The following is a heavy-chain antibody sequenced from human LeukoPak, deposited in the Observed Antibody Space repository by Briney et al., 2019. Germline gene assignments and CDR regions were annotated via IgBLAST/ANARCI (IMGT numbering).Heavy chain of an antibody. CDR2: FDPENAEI. CDR1: GSSLHDLP. Sequence: GASAKVSCKLSGSSLHDLPIQWVRQAGTKGLEWMAGFDPENAEIVYAQKFQGRVTMTEDTSTDTAYLELTSLTSDDTALYYCATRGSDFWSGFDHWGQGTQVTVSS. D-gene: IGHD3-3*01. V-gene: IGHV1-24*01. J-gene: IGHJ4*02. CDR3: ATRGSDFWSGFDH.